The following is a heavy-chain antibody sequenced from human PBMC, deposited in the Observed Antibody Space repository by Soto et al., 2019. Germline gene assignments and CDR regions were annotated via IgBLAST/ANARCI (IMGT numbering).Heavy chain of an antibody. CDR3: ARDSEVGAYYYYGMDV. D-gene: IGHD2-15*01. J-gene: IGHJ6*02. CDR1: GGSISSGGYY. Sequence: SETLSLTCTVSGGSISSGGYYWSWIRQHPGKGLEWIGYIYYSGSTYYNPSLKSRVTISVDTSKNQFSLKLSSVTAADTAVYYCARDSEVGAYYYYGMDVWGQGTTVTVS. CDR2: IYYSGST. V-gene: IGHV4-31*03.